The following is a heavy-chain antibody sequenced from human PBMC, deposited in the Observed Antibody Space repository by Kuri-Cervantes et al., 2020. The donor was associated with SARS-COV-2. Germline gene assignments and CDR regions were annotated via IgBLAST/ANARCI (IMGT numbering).Heavy chain of an antibody. CDR2: VYYSGST. V-gene: IGHV4-38-2*02. CDR3: ARQSDSVDY. D-gene: IGHD2-15*01. Sequence: GSLRLTCTVSNYSISSGYYWGWIRQPPGKGLEWIASVYYSGSTYYNPSLKSRVTISVDTSKNQFSLKLSSVTAADTAVYYCARQSDSVDYWGQGTLVTVSS. CDR1: NYSISSGYY. J-gene: IGHJ4*02.